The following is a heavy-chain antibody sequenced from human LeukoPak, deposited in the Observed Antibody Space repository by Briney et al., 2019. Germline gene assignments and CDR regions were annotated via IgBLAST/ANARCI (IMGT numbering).Heavy chain of an antibody. CDR2: INPNSGGT. CDR1: GYTFTGYY. J-gene: IGHJ4*02. D-gene: IGHD2-21*02. Sequence: ASVKVSCKASGYTFTGYYMHWVRQAPGQGLEWMGWINPNSGGTNYAQKFQGRVTMTRDTSISTAFMELSRLRSEDTAVYYCARDNAYCGGDCYPTPFDYWGQGTLVTVSS. V-gene: IGHV1-2*02. CDR3: ARDNAYCGGDCYPTPFDY.